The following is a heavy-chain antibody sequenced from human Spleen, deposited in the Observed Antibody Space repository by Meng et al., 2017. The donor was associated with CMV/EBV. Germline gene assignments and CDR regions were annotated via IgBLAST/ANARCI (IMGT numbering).Heavy chain of an antibody. J-gene: IGHJ4*02. V-gene: IGHV3-48*03. Sequence: GESLKISCAASGFTFSSYEMNWVRQAPGKGLEWVSYISSSGSTIYYADSVKGRFTISRDNAKNSLYLQMTSLRAEDTALYYCARGILVWFGETRGSYYFDYWGQGTRVTVSS. CDR2: ISSSGSTI. D-gene: IGHD3-10*01. CDR1: GFTFSSYE. CDR3: ARGILVWFGETRGSYYFDY.